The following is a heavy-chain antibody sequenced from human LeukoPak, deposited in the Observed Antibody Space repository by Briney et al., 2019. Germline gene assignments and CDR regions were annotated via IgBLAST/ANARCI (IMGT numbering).Heavy chain of an antibody. CDR2: VTGSGITT. D-gene: IGHD5-12*01. J-gene: IGHJ3*02. CDR3: AKSVAIGFDI. CDR1: GFTFSDYI. V-gene: IGHV3-23*01. Sequence: QPGGSLRLSCVASGFTFSDYIMNWVRQAPGKGLAWVSTVTGSGITTSYAASVKGRFTISRDNSKDTLYLQMNSLRAEDTAVYYCAKSVAIGFDIWGQGTMVTVSS.